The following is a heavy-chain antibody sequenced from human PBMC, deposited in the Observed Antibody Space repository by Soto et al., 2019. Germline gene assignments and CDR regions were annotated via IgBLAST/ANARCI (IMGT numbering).Heavy chain of an antibody. CDR1: GDSVSSNSAA. D-gene: IGHD2-2*01. CDR2: TYYRSKWYN. CDR3: ARVDIVVVPAASHYYYGMDV. V-gene: IGHV6-1*01. J-gene: IGHJ6*02. Sequence: SQTLSLTCAISGDSVSSNSAALNLIMQSPSRGLEWLGRTYYRSKWYNDYAVSVKSRITINPDTSKNQFSLQLNSVTPEDTAVYYCARVDIVVVPAASHYYYGMDVWGQGTTVTVSS.